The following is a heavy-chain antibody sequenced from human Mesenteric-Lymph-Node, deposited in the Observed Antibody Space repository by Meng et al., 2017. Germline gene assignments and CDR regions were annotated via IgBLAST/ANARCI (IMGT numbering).Heavy chain of an antibody. J-gene: IGHJ3*02. CDR2: IYYSGST. D-gene: IGHD1-26*01. V-gene: IGHV4-59*01. CDR1: GGSISTNY. CDR3: ARDEWELLDDAFDI. Sequence: SETLSLTCTVSGGSISTNYWTWIRQPPGKGLEWIGYIYYSGSTDYNPSLKSRVTMSVDTSKNQFSLKLNSVTAADTAVYYCARDEWELLDDAFDIWGQGTMVTVSS.